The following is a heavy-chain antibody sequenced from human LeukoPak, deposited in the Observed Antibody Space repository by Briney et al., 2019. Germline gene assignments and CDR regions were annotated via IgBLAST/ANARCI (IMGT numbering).Heavy chain of an antibody. Sequence: PSQTLSLTCTVSGGSISSGGYYWSWIRQHPGKGLEWIGYIYYSGSTYYNPSLKSRVTISVDTSKNQFSLKLSSVTAADTAVYYCARVGRVGSGWYGWYFDLWGRGTLVTVSS. CDR3: ARVGRVGSGWYGWYFDL. J-gene: IGHJ2*01. D-gene: IGHD6-19*01. CDR2: IYYSGST. CDR1: GGSISSGGYY. V-gene: IGHV4-31*03.